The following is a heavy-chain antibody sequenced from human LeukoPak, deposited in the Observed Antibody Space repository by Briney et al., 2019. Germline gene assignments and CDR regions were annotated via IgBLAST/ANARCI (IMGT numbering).Heavy chain of an antibody. CDR1: GGSISSYY. D-gene: IGHD3-9*01. CDR3: ARDRGYDLLTGSPYYYYYMDV. J-gene: IGHJ6*03. CDR2: IYYTGTT. V-gene: IGHV4-59*01. Sequence: SETLSLTCTVSGGSISSYYWTWIRQPPGKGLEWIGYIYYTGTTNYNPSLKSRVTISVDMSKNQFSLKLRSVTAADTAVYYCARDRGYDLLTGSPYYYYYMDVWGKGTTVTISS.